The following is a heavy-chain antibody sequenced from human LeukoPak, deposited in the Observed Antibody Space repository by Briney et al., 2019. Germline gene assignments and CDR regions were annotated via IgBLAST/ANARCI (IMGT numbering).Heavy chain of an antibody. CDR1: GGSISSSSYY. J-gene: IGHJ6*02. V-gene: IGHV4-39*07. D-gene: IGHD4-11*01. CDR2: IYYSGST. Sequence: SETLSLTCTVSGGSISSSSYYWGWIRQPPGKGLEWIGSIYYSGSTYYNPSLKSRVTISVDTSKNQFSLKLSSVTAADTAVYYCARDRAVTTPTYYYYYYGMDVWGQGTTVTVSS. CDR3: ARDRAVTTPTYYYYYYGMDV.